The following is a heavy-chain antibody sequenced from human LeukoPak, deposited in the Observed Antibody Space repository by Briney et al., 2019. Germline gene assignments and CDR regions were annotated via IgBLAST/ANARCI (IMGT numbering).Heavy chain of an antibody. J-gene: IGHJ4*02. CDR2: IKSNVDGGTT. V-gene: IGHV3-15*01. CDR3: TTGGPHYDGYPLDS. Sequence: GGSLRLSCAASGLTFSNAYMSWVRQAPGKGLEWVGRIKSNVDGGTTDYAEPVKGRFTISRDDSKTTLYLQMNSLKSEDTAVYYCTTGGPHYDGYPLDSWGLGTLVTVSS. CDR1: GLTFSNAY. D-gene: IGHD3-16*01.